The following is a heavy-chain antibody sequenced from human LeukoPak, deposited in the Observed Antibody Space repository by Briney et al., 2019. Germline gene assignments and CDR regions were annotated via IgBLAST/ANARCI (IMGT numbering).Heavy chain of an antibody. Sequence: GGSVKVSCKASGYTFTSYWIGWVRQMPGKGLEWMGIIYPGDSDTRYSPSFQGQVTISADKSISTAYLQWSSLKASDTAMYYCARPSSGPWDIYFDYWGQGTLVTVSS. CDR2: IYPGDSDT. D-gene: IGHD3-22*01. CDR1: GYTFTSYW. CDR3: ARPSSGPWDIYFDY. V-gene: IGHV5-51*01. J-gene: IGHJ4*02.